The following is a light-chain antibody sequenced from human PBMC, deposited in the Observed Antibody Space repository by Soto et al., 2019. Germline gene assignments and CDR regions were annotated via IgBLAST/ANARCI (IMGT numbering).Light chain of an antibody. CDR1: KSDIGVYDF. CDR3: KSYAGSNTYV. Sequence: LTQPPSASGSPGQSVTISCTGTKSDIGVYDFVSWYQHHPGKAPRLIIYEVVQRPSGVPDRFSGSKSGNTASLTVSGLQAADEADYFCKSYAGSNTYVFGSGTNVTVL. CDR2: EVV. V-gene: IGLV2-8*01. J-gene: IGLJ1*01.